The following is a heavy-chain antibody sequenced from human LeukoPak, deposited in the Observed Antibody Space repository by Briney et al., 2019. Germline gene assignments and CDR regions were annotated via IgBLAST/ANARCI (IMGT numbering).Heavy chain of an antibody. J-gene: IGHJ3*02. CDR1: GGSISNYY. D-gene: IGHD2-15*01. CDR3: AREDLLLGAFDI. CDR2: IYYSGST. V-gene: IGHV4-59*12. Sequence: SETLSLTCTVSGGSISNYYWSWIRQPPGKGLEWIGYIYYSGSTNYNPSLKSRVTISVDTSKNQFSLKLSSVTAADTAVYYCAREDLLLGAFDIWGQGTMVTVSS.